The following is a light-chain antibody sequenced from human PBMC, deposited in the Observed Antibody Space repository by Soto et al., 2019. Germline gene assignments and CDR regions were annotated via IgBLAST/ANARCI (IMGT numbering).Light chain of an antibody. J-gene: IGKJ2*01. Sequence: EIVLTQSPGTLSLSPGERATLSCRASQSVSSSYLAWYQQKPGQAPRLLIYGASSRATGIPDRFSGSGSGTDFTLTISRLELEDFAVYYCQQYGSSLLMYTFGQGTKLEIK. CDR3: QQYGSSLLMYT. CDR2: GAS. CDR1: QSVSSSY. V-gene: IGKV3-20*01.